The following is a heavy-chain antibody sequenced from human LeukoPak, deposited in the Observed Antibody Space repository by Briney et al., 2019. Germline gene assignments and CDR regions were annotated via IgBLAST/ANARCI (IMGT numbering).Heavy chain of an antibody. Sequence: ASVKVSCKASGYTFTGHYMHWVRQAPGQGLEWMGWINPKNAGTNIAQRFQGRVTMTRDTSISTVYMELSRLRSDDTALYYCARTLYMAAVPGGFDYWGQGTLITVSS. CDR2: INPKNAGT. CDR1: GYTFTGHY. CDR3: ARTLYMAAVPGGFDY. J-gene: IGHJ4*02. D-gene: IGHD6-13*01. V-gene: IGHV1-2*02.